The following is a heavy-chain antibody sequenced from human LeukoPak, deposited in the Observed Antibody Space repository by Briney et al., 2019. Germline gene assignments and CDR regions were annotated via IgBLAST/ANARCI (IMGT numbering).Heavy chain of an antibody. CDR1: GVSISGSHYV. J-gene: IGHJ4*02. D-gene: IGHD2-2*01. Sequence: PSETLSLTCTVCGVSISGSHYVWRWIRRPPGKGLEWIGHMFYSGSTYYNPSLKSRVTIVDTSENQFSLTLNSVIATDTAIYYCARRGITYSTSFFDSWGQGTLVTVSS. CDR3: ARRGITYSTSFFDS. CDR2: MFYSGST. V-gene: IGHV4-39*01.